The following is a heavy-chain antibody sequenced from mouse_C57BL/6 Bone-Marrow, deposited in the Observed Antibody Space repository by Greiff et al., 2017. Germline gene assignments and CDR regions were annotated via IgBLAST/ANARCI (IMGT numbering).Heavy chain of an antibody. CDR3: SEDSAVYFCARLEFDGSSGDWYFDV. CDR2: GQGLEWIG. V-gene: IGHV1-85*01. J-gene: IGHJ1*03. Sequence: QVQLQQSGPELARPWASVKISCQAFYTFSRRVHFAIRDTNYWMQWVKQRPGQGLEWIGWIYPRDGSTKYNEKFKGKATLTVDTSYSTAYMELHSLTSEDSAVYFCARLEFDGSSGDWYFDVWGTGTTVTVSS. D-gene: IGHD1-1*01. CDR1: YTFSRRVH.